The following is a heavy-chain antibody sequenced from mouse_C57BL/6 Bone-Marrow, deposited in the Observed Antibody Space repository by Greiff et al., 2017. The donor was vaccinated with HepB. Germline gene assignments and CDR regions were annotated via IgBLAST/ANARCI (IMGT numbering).Heavy chain of an antibody. D-gene: IGHD2-3*01. CDR1: GYTFTSYW. J-gene: IGHJ3*01. V-gene: IGHV1-59*01. CDR2: IDPSDSYT. Sequence: VQLQQPGAELVRPGTSVKLSCKASGYTFTSYWMHWVKQRPGQGLEWIGVIDPSDSYTNYNQKFKGKATLTVDTSSSTAYMQLSSLTSEDSAVYYCARGLLGAYWGQGTRVTVSA. CDR3: ARGLLGAY.